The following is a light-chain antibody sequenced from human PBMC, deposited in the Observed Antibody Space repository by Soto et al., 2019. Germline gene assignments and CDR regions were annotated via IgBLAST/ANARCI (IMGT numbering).Light chain of an antibody. V-gene: IGLV1-44*01. Sequence: QSVLTQPPSASGTPGQRVSISCSGSSSNIRSHTVNWYQQLPGTAPKLLIYSNNQRPSGVPDRFSGSKSGTSASLAISGLQSEDEADYYCAAWDDSLNGVVFGGGTKLTVL. CDR1: SSNIRSHT. CDR3: AAWDDSLNGVV. J-gene: IGLJ2*01. CDR2: SNN.